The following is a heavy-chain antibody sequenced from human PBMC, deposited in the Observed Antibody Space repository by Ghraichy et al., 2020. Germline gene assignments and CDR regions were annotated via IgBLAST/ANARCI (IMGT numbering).Heavy chain of an antibody. CDR2: ISGSGDGT. CDR3: AKGTPGGSGSGTFDY. D-gene: IGHD3-10*01. CDR1: GFTFSNYA. Sequence: GGSLRLSCVASGFTFSNYAMSWVRQAPGKGLEWVSAISGSGDGTYYADSVKGRFTISRDNSKNTLYLQMNSLRAEDAAVYYCAKGTPGGSGSGTFDYWGQGTLVTVSS. J-gene: IGHJ4*02. V-gene: IGHV3-23*01.